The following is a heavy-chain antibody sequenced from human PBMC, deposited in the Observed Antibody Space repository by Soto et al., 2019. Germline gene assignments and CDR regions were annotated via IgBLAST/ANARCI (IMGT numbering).Heavy chain of an antibody. CDR1: GFALNDYN. Sequence: EVQLVESGGGLVQPGGSLRLSCAASGFALNDYNMRWVRQAPGKGLEWVDDSSASSSATYYADSVKGRFTISRDNAKNSLYLQMNNLRAEDTAIYYCVRDWAYSFDYWGQGTLVTVSS. V-gene: IGHV3-48*01. D-gene: IGHD2-21*01. CDR2: SSASSSAT. CDR3: VRDWAYSFDY. J-gene: IGHJ4*02.